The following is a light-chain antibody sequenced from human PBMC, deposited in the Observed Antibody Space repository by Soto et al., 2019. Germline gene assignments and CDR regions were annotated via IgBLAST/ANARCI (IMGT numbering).Light chain of an antibody. J-gene: IGKJ3*01. Sequence: DIQLTQSPSFLSASVGDRDTITCRASQGISGYLAWYQQKPGKAPKLLISAASTLQSGVPSRFSGSGSGTEFTLTISSLQPEDFATYYCQQLNSYLSFTFGPGTKVDFK. CDR1: QGISGY. CDR3: QQLNSYLSFT. CDR2: AAS. V-gene: IGKV1-9*01.